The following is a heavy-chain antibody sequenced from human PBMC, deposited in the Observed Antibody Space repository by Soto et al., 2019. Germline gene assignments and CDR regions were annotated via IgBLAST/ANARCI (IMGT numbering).Heavy chain of an antibody. CDR3: ARDLEAANVFDF. CDR2: IGSRGSSYR. CDR1: GFTFNNYN. D-gene: IGHD5-18*01. Sequence: EVQLVESGGDLVKPGGSLRLSCAVSGFTFNNYNMNWVRQAPGKGLERVASIGSRGSSYRYYADPVKGRFTISRDIANISLSLPMDSLRVDDTGVYYCARDLEAANVFDFWGQGTMVTVSS. V-gene: IGHV3-21*06. J-gene: IGHJ3*01.